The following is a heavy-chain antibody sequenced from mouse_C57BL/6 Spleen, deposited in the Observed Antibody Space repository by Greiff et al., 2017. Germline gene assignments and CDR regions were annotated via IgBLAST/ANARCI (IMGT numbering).Heavy chain of an antibody. CDR2: IYPGNSDT. J-gene: IGHJ2*01. Sequence: EVQLLQSGTVLARPGASVKMSCKTSGYTFTSYWMHWVKQRPGQGLEWIGAIYPGNSDTSYNQKFKGKAKLTAVTSASTAYMELSSLTYDDSAVYYCTRSDYDFFDYWGQGTTLTVSS. CDR1: GYTFTSYW. D-gene: IGHD2-4*01. V-gene: IGHV1-5*01. CDR3: TRSDYDFFDY.